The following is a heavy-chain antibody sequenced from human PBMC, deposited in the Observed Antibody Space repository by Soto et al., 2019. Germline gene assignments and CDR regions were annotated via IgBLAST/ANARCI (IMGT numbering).Heavy chain of an antibody. CDR2: INHSGST. CDR1: GGSFSGYY. Sequence: PSETLSLTCAVYGGSFSGYYWSWIRQPPGKGLEWIGEINHSGSTNYNPSLKSRVTISVDTSKNQFSLKLSSVTAADTAVYYCARRGVWHYYGSGSRPFDSWGQGTLLTVSS. J-gene: IGHJ4*02. D-gene: IGHD3-10*01. V-gene: IGHV4-34*01. CDR3: ARRGVWHYYGSGSRPFDS.